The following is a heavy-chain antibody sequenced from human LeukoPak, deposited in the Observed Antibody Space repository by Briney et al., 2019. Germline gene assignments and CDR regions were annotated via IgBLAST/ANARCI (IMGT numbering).Heavy chain of an antibody. V-gene: IGHV4-4*09. J-gene: IGHJ4*02. CDR1: GGSITTYH. D-gene: IGHD5-24*01. Sequence: NPSETLSLTCTIFGGSITTYHWSWIRQPPGKGLECIVYTQTGEVTNYNPALTSRVTISLYTSRNQFSLTLNSTTAAATAVYSCAGYQMAGGGIGYWGQGKLVTVS. CDR3: AGYQMAGGGIGY. CDR2: TQTGEVT.